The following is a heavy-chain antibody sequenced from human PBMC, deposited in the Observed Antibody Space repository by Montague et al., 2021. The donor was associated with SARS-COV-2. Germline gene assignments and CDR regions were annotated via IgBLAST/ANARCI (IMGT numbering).Heavy chain of an antibody. CDR2: IKRGDT. J-gene: IGHJ6*02. CDR3: ARRPAPLLNLDWSQRYFDYYGLDV. D-gene: IGHD3/OR15-3a*01. Sequence: SETRSLTCTVSGGSISSPDYYWGWIRQSPGKGLEWIGDIKRGDTKYNPSLGSRVTIPADTAKKQFSLMLTSVTAADTAVYYCARRPAPLLNLDWSQRYFDYYGLDVWGQGTEVIVS. V-gene: IGHV4-39*01. CDR1: GGSISSPDYY.